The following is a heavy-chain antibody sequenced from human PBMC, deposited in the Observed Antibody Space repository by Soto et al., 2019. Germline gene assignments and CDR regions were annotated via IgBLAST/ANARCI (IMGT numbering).Heavy chain of an antibody. Sequence: KASETLSLTCTVSGGSISSSSYYWGWIRQPPGKGLEWIGSIYYSGSTYYNPSLKSRVTISVDTSKNQFSLKLSSVTAADTAVYYCARLTIFGVAKGYYYYYGMDVWGQGNTVTVSS. CDR3: ARLTIFGVAKGYYYYYGMDV. J-gene: IGHJ6*02. CDR2: IYYSGST. CDR1: GGSISSSSYY. D-gene: IGHD3-3*01. V-gene: IGHV4-39*01.